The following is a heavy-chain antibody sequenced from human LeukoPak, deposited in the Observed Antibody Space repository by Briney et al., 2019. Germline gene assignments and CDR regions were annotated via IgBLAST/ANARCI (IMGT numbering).Heavy chain of an antibody. CDR3: ARVRSEAAAGHLYRFDP. D-gene: IGHD6-13*01. CDR1: GGSFSGYY. CDR2: INHSGST. J-gene: IGHJ5*02. Sequence: SETLSLTCAVYGGSFSGYYWSWIRQPPEKGLEWIGEINHSGSTNYNPSLKSRVTISVDTSKDQFSLKLSSVTAADTAVYYCARVRSEAAAGHLYRFDPWGQGTLVTVSS. V-gene: IGHV4-34*01.